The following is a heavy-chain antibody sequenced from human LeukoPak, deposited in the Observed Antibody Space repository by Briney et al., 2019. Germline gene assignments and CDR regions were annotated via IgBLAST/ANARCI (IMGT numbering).Heavy chain of an antibody. CDR2: IKNIGDGATT. J-gene: IGHJ4*02. Sequence: GGSLRLFCGASGFILRYAWVKWVRQAPGKGLEWVGHIKNIGDGATTDYAAPVKARSTTSRDDYETTLYLHMKSLNTDDSAVYYCVTTKGASVGSGSIDDWGQGTLVTVSA. CDR3: VTTKGASVGSGSIDD. V-gene: IGHV3-15*07. CDR1: GFILRYAW. D-gene: IGHD2-15*01.